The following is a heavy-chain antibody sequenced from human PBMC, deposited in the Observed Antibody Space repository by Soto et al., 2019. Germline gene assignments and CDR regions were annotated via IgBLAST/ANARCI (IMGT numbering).Heavy chain of an antibody. CDR3: AVVVVAVPQPFDY. CDR2: IYPGGVNI. V-gene: IGHV1-46*01. Sequence: SHYMHWVQQAPGQGLEWMGTIYPGGVNIGYAQKFKGRVTMTKNTLYLQMNSLRAEDTAVYYCAVVVVAVPQPFDYWGQGTLVTVSS. CDR1: SHY. D-gene: IGHD2-15*01. J-gene: IGHJ4*02.